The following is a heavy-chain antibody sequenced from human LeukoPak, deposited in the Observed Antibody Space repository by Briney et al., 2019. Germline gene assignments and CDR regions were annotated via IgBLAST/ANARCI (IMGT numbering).Heavy chain of an antibody. Sequence: GGSLRLSCAASGSTFSSYAMSWVRQAPGKGLEWVSAISGSGGSTYYADSVKGRFTISRDNSKNTLYLQMNSLRAEDTAVYYCAKDARPHYYDSSGYYRSGFGYWGQGTLVTVSS. CDR2: ISGSGGST. CDR1: GSTFSSYA. J-gene: IGHJ4*02. D-gene: IGHD3-22*01. V-gene: IGHV3-23*01. CDR3: AKDARPHYYDSSGYYRSGFGY.